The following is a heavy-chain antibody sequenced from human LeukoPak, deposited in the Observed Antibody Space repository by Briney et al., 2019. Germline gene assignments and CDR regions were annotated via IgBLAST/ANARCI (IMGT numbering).Heavy chain of an antibody. D-gene: IGHD4-11*01. CDR3: AAMTSVTTGDY. V-gene: IGHV3-23*01. Sequence: GGSLRLSCAASGFTFSTFAMIWVRQPPGKGLEWVSSIFPSGGEIHYADSVRGRFTISRDNSKSTLSLQMNSLRAEDTAVYYCAAMTSVTTGDYWGQGTLVTVSS. CDR2: IFPSGGEI. CDR1: GFTFSTFA. J-gene: IGHJ4*02.